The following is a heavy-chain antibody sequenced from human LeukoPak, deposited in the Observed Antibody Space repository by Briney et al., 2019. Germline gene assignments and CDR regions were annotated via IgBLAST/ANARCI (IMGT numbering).Heavy chain of an antibody. CDR3: ARGPSGYHNT. Sequence: GGSLRLSCAASGFTFNNYEFNWIRQAPGKGLEWVSFISSSGMTIYYADVVKGRFTISRDNSKNTLYLQMNSLRAEDTAVYYCARGPSGYHNTGGQGTLVTVSS. CDR2: ISSSGMTI. CDR1: GFTFNNYE. V-gene: IGHV3-48*03. D-gene: IGHD5-12*01. J-gene: IGHJ4*02.